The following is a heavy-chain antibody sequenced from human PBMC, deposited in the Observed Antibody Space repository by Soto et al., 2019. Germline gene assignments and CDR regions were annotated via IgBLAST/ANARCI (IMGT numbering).Heavy chain of an antibody. CDR1: GYTFTGYA. J-gene: IGHJ4*02. D-gene: IGHD6-19*01. CDR3: ARAVAVPADFDY. V-gene: IGHV1-3*05. Sequence: QVQLVQSGAEEKKPGASVKVSCKASGYTFTGYAMHWVRQAPGQRLEWMGWINAGNGNTKYSQKFQGRVTITRDTCESTAYMELSSLRSEDSAVYYCARAVAVPADFDYWGQGTLVTVSS. CDR2: INAGNGNT.